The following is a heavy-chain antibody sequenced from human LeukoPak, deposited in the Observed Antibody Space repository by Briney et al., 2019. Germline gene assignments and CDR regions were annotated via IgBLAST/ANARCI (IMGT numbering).Heavy chain of an antibody. CDR3: ARDIRISNWNYGHYGMDV. CDR2: INPNSGGT. CDR1: GYTFTGYY. D-gene: IGHD1-7*01. V-gene: IGHV1-2*02. Sequence: ASVKVSCKASGYTFTGYYMNWVRQAPGQGLEWMGWINPNSGGTNYAQKFQGRVTMTRDTSISTAYMELSRLRSDDTAVYYCARDIRISNWNYGHYGMDVWGQGTTVTVSS. J-gene: IGHJ6*02.